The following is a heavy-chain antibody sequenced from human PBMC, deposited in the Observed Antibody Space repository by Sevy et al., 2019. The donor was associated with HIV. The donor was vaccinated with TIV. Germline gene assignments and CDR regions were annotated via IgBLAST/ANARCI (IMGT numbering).Heavy chain of an antibody. Sequence: GESLKISCAASGFTFSSYWMHWVRQAPGKGLVWVSRINSDGSSTSYADSVKGRFTISRDNAKNTLYLQMNSLRAEDTAVYYCARSGAAAAFDVFDIWGQGTMVTVSS. D-gene: IGHD6-13*01. V-gene: IGHV3-74*01. J-gene: IGHJ3*02. CDR3: ARSGAAAAFDVFDI. CDR1: GFTFSSYW. CDR2: INSDGSST.